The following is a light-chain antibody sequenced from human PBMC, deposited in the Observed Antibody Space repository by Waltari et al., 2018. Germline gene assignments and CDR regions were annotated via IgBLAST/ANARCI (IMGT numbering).Light chain of an antibody. V-gene: IGKV1-9*01. CDR2: AAS. J-gene: IGKJ4*01. CDR1: QVILGY. CDR3: QQLNTYPLT. Sequence: TQLTQSPSSLAASVGDRVTISCRTSQVILGYLAWYQQKPGKAPQLLIYAASTLQSGVPSRFSGSGSGMDFTLIISSLQPADFATYYCQQLNTYPLTFGGGTKVDIK.